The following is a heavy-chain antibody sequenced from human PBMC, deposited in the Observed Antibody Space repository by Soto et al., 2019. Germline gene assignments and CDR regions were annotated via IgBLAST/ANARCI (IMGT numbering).Heavy chain of an antibody. Sequence: EVQLLESGGGLVQPGGSLRLSCAASGFTFSSYAMSWVRQAPGKGLEWVSAISGSGGSTYYADSVKGRFTISRDNSKKTLYMQMNSLRAEDTAVYYCAKSEPLLFYESAAGEPFDYWGQGTLVTVSS. CDR3: AKSEPLLFYESAAGEPFDY. CDR2: ISGSGGST. CDR1: GFTFSSYA. V-gene: IGHV3-23*01. D-gene: IGHD6-13*01. J-gene: IGHJ4*02.